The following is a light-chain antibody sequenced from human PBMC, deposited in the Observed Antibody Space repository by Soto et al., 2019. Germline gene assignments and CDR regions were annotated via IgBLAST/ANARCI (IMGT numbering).Light chain of an antibody. CDR2: DII. CDR1: SSDVGGYNY. Sequence: QSALTQPPSASGSPGQSVTISCTGTSSDVGGYNYVSWYQQSPGKAPKLMIYDIIKRPSGVPDRFSGSKSGNTASLTVSGLQVEDEADYYCSSYAGSNNFVVFGGGTQLTVL. CDR3: SSYAGSNNFVV. V-gene: IGLV2-8*01. J-gene: IGLJ2*01.